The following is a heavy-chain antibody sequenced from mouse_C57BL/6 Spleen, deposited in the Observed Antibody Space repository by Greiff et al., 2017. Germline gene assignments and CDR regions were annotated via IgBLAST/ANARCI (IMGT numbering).Heavy chain of an antibody. J-gene: IGHJ4*01. CDR3: AKGLLGGYAMDY. Sequence: QVQLQQSGPGLVQPSQSLSITCTASGFSLTSYGVHWVRQSPGKGLEWLGVIWSGGSTDYNAAFMSRPGITKDNSKGQIFFKMDSLQAADTAIDDCAKGLLGGYAMDYWGQGTLVTVSA. V-gene: IGHV2-5*01. CDR1: GFSLTSYG. D-gene: IGHD2-1*01. CDR2: IWSGGST.